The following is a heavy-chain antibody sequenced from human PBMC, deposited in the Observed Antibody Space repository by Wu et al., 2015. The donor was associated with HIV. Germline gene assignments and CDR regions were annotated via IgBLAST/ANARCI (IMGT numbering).Heavy chain of an antibody. CDR2: INPSGGST. CDR1: GYTFTSYY. J-gene: IGHJ3*02. Sequence: QVQLVQSGAEVKKPGASVKVSCKASGYTFTSYYMHWVRQAPGQGLEWMGIINPSGGSTSYAQKFQGRVTMTRDTSTSTVYMELSSLRSEDTAVYYCARGARVLRPGVGAFDIWGQGTMVTVSS. V-gene: IGHV1-46*01. D-gene: IGHD3-3*01. CDR3: ARGARVLRPGVGAFDI.